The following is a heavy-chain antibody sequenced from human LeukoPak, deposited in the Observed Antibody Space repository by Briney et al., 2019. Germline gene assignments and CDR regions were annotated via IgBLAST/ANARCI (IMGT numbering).Heavy chain of an antibody. V-gene: IGHV1-2*02. CDR1: GYTFTGYY. J-gene: IGHJ4*02. CDR3: ARAPWGSSDYFDY. CDR2: INPNSGGT. D-gene: IGHD6-6*01. Sequence: ASVKVSCKASGYTFTGYYMHWVRQAPRQGLEWMGWINPNSGGTNYAQKFQGRVTMTRDTSISTAYMELSRLRSDDTAVYYCARAPWGSSDYFDYWGQGTLVTVSS.